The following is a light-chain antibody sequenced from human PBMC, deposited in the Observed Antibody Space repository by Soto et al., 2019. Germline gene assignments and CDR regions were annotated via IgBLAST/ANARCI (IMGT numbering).Light chain of an antibody. Sequence: DIVMTQSPDSLAVSLGERATINCKSSQSVLYSSNNKNYLAWYQQKPGQPPKLLIYWASTRESGVPDRFSGSGSGTDFTLTIDSLQAEDVAVCYCQQYYNPPPKFGQGTKVEIK. CDR3: QQYYNPPPK. CDR1: QSVLYSSNNKNY. V-gene: IGKV4-1*01. CDR2: WAS. J-gene: IGKJ1*01.